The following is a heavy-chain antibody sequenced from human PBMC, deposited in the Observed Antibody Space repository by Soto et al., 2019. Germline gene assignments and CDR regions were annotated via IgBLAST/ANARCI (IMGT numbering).Heavy chain of an antibody. D-gene: IGHD2-15*01. J-gene: IGHJ6*02. CDR3: ARDGYCSGGSCYDYYYGMDV. CDR1: GYTFTSYY. Sequence: ASVQVSCKASGYTFTSYYMHWVRQAPGQGLEWMGIINPSGGSTSYAQKFQGRVTMPRDTSTSTVYMELSSLRSEDTAVYYCARDGYCSGGSCYDYYYGMDVWGQGTTVTVSS. V-gene: IGHV1-46*01. CDR2: INPSGGST.